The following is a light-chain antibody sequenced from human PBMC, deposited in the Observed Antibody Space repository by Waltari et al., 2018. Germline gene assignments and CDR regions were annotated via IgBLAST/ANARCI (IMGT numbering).Light chain of an antibody. V-gene: IGLV3-21*04. CDR3: QVWDISTDQPI. CDR2: YDT. J-gene: IGLJ2*01. Sequence: SSELTQPPSVSVAPGKTARITCGGHDIGSQSVHWYQQKPGQAPGVVIHYDTDRPSGIPERFSGSNSGNTATLTISRVEAGDEADYYCQVWDISTDQPILGGGTKLTVL. CDR1: DIGSQS.